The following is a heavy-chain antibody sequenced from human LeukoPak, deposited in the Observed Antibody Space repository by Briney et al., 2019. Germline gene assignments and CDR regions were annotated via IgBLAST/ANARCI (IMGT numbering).Heavy chain of an antibody. V-gene: IGHV4-39*01. D-gene: IGHD5-12*01. CDR1: GASISGSGYY. Sequence: SETLSLTCTVSGASISGSGYYWRWIRQPPGKGLEWIGCIYSSGSTYYHASLQSRVTISIETSKNQISLRLNSVTAAHTAMYYCAKSWGYGLIDYWGQGTLVTVSS. CDR2: IYSSGST. J-gene: IGHJ4*02. CDR3: AKSWGYGLIDY.